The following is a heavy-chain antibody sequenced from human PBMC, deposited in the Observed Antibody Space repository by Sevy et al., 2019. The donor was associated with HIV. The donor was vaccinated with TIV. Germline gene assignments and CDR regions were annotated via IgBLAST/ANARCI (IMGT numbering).Heavy chain of an antibody. V-gene: IGHV1-2*06. J-gene: IGHJ3*02. CDR3: ARSPLRGYYPHDAFDI. CDR2: INPNSGGT. Sequence: ASVKVSCKASGYTFTGYYMHWVRQAPGQGLEWMGRINPNSGGTNYAQKFQGRVTMTRDTSISTAYMELSRLRSDDTAVYYCARSPLRGYYPHDAFDIWGPGTMVTVSS. D-gene: IGHD3-9*01. CDR1: GYTFTGYY.